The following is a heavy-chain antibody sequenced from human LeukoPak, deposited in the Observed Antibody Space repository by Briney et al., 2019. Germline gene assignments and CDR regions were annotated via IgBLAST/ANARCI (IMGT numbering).Heavy chain of an antibody. Sequence: ASVKVSCKASGYTFTSYGISWVRQAPGQGLEWMGWISAYNGNTNYAQKLQGRVTMTTDTSTSTAYMELRSLRSDDTAVYYRARDGPYYYDSSGFDYWGQGTLVTVSS. CDR2: ISAYNGNT. CDR3: ARDGPYYYDSSGFDY. CDR1: GYTFTSYG. V-gene: IGHV1-18*01. D-gene: IGHD3-22*01. J-gene: IGHJ4*02.